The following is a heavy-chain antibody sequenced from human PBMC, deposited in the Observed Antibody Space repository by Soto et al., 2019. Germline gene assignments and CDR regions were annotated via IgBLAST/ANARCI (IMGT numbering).Heavy chain of an antibody. J-gene: IGHJ4*02. Sequence: QLHLEQSRIEMKEPGTSLKISCATSGYSFTNYGISCVRQAPGQGLEWMGWISGSNGNTKYAQSFYDRVVMTADKFTRTGYLEMRTLRSNDTAVYYCARANTWVTGRVGTHWGQGTKVTVSS. CDR3: ARANTWVTGRVGTH. CDR2: ISGSNGNT. V-gene: IGHV1-18*01. D-gene: IGHD1-1*01. CDR1: GYSFTNYG.